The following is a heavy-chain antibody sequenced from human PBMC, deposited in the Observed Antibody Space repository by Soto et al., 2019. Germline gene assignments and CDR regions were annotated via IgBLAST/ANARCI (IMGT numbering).Heavy chain of an antibody. D-gene: IGHD3-16*01. V-gene: IGHV3-23*01. CDR1: GFTFSSHT. CDR3: ARDSLSFPY. CDR2: IDAAGRSI. J-gene: IGHJ4*02. Sequence: GGSLRLSCAASGFTFSSHTMSWVRQAPGKGLEWVSSIDAAGRSIFYADSVRGRFTISRDNSNNMLHLQMTSLGAEDTAVYYCARDSLSFPYWGRGTLVTVSS.